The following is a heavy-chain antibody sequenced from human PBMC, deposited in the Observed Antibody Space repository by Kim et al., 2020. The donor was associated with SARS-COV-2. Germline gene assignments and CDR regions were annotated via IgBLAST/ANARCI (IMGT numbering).Heavy chain of an antibody. J-gene: IGHJ4*02. Sequence: VDSVKGRFPISRDNSKNTLYLQMNSLRAEDTAVYYCARPNYDFWSGYFDYWGQGTLVTVSS. D-gene: IGHD3-3*01. V-gene: IGHV3-30*01. CDR3: ARPNYDFWSGYFDY.